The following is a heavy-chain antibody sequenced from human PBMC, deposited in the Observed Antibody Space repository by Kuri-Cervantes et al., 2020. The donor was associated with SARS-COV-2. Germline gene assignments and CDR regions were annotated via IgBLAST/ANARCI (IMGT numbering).Heavy chain of an antibody. J-gene: IGHJ4*02. CDR2: ISSDGKNK. Sequence: GSLLKISCAASGFTFSSYGMHWVRQAPGKGLEWVTFISSDGKNKKCMASGKGRFTISRDNSQNTLHLQMKSLRDEDTAIYYCAKDRAGVHDFWGQGTLVTVSS. CDR3: AKDRAGVHDF. D-gene: IGHD2-21*01. CDR1: GFTFSSYG. V-gene: IGHV3-30*18.